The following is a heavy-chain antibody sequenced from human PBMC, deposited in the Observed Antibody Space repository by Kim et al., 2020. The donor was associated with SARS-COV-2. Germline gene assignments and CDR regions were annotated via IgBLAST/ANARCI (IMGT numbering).Heavy chain of an antibody. J-gene: IGHJ4*02. Sequence: GGSLRLSCAASGFTFSSYAMHWVRQAPGKGLEWVAVISYDGSNKYYADSVKGRFTISRDNSKNTLYLQMNSLRAEDTAVYYCARDRDFWSGSGYYFDYWGQGTLVTVSS. V-gene: IGHV3-30-3*01. CDR3: ARDRDFWSGSGYYFDY. D-gene: IGHD3-3*01. CDR1: GFTFSSYA. CDR2: ISYDGSNK.